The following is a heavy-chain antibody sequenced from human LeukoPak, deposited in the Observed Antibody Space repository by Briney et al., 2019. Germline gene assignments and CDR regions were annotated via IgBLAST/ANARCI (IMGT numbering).Heavy chain of an antibody. D-gene: IGHD1-14*01. Sequence: SKTLSLTCTVSGGSISSYYWSWIRQPPGKGLEWIGYIYYSGSTNYNPSLKSRVTISVDTSKNQFSLKLSSVTAADTAVYYCARAEFPTDAFDIWGQGTMVTVSS. V-gene: IGHV4-59*08. CDR1: GGSISSYY. CDR3: ARAEFPTDAFDI. J-gene: IGHJ3*02. CDR2: IYYSGST.